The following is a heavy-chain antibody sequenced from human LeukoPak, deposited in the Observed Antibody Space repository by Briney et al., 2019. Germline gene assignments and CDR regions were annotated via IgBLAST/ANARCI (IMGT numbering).Heavy chain of an antibody. J-gene: IGHJ4*02. V-gene: IGHV3-74*01. Sequence: GGSLRLSCAASGFTFSSYWMHWVRQAPGKGLVWVSRINRDGSSTNYADSVRGRFTISRDNAENSLYLQMSSLRAEDTAVYYCATSPRSSPGYWGQGTLVTVSS. CDR1: GFTFSSYW. D-gene: IGHD6-13*01. CDR2: INRDGSST. CDR3: ATSPRSSPGY.